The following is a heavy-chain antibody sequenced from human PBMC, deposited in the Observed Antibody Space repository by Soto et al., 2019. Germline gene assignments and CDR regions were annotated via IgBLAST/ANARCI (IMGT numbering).Heavy chain of an antibody. V-gene: IGHV3-30*18. Sequence: QVQLVESGGGVVQPGRSLRLSCAASGFTFSRYGIHWVRQAPGKGLEWVALISYDGTDKYYADSVKGRFTITRDNSKNTLYLQMSSLGPEDTAVYYCVKERYAQLWLEDYGMDVWGQGTTFTV. J-gene: IGHJ6*02. D-gene: IGHD5-18*01. CDR3: VKERYAQLWLEDYGMDV. CDR1: GFTFSRYG. CDR2: ISYDGTDK.